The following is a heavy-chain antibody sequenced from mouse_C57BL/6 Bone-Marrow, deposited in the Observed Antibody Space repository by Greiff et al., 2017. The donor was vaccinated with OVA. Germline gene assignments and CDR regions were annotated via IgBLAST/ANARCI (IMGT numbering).Heavy chain of an antibody. J-gene: IGHJ2*01. CDR1: GYAFTNYL. V-gene: IGHV1-54*01. Sequence: VQLQESGAELVRPGTSVKVSCKASGYAFTNYLIEWVKQRPGQGLEWIGVINPGSGGTNYNEKFKGKATLTADKSSSTAYMQLSSLTSEDSAVYCCAREQISTLDYFDYWGQGTTLTVSS. CDR3: AREQISTLDYFDY. CDR2: INPGSGGT. D-gene: IGHD2-12*01.